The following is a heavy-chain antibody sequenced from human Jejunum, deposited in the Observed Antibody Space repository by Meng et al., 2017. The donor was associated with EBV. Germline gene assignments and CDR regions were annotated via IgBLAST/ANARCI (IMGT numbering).Heavy chain of an antibody. J-gene: IGHJ4*01. CDR1: GSSNDSGSYF. D-gene: IGHD2-15*01. Sequence: LQCPGQRVATVTEAIHPACSVYGSSNDSGSYFWRYVRQTLGQGPEWIRGSDNSETTHTNASLYTQISLSVDTLTTHFSLTLTSVTPADPAAYYWARHRGEMLLRPFDYWGHGTLVTVSS. CDR2: SDNSETT. V-gene: IGHV4-39*01. CDR3: ARHRGEMLLRPFDY.